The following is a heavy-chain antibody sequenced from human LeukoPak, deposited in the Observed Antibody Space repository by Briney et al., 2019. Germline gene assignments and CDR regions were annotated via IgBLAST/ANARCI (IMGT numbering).Heavy chain of an antibody. CDR3: AGLDAAMPDAFDI. J-gene: IGHJ3*02. Sequence: TRGSLRLSCAASGFTVSSNYMSWVRQAPGKGLEWVSVIYSGGSTYYADSVKGRFTISRDNSKNTLYLQMNSLRAEDTAVYYCAGLDAAMPDAFDIWGQGTTVTVSS. D-gene: IGHD5-18*01. CDR1: GFTVSSNY. CDR2: IYSGGST. V-gene: IGHV3-66*01.